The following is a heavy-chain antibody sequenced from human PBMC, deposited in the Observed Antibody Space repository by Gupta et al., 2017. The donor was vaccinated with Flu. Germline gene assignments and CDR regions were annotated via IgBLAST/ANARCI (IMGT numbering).Heavy chain of an antibody. CDR2: IYPGDSDT. CDR3: ARQRVDCSGGSCYSGPFDY. CDR1: GYSFTSYW. J-gene: IGHJ4*02. Sequence: EVQLVQSGAEVKKPGESLKISCKGSGYSFTSYWIGWVRQMPGEGLEWMGIIYPGDSDTRYRPSFQGQVTISADKSISTAYLQWSSLKASDTAMYYCARQRVDCSGGSCYSGPFDYWGQGTLVTVSS. D-gene: IGHD2-15*01. V-gene: IGHV5-51*01.